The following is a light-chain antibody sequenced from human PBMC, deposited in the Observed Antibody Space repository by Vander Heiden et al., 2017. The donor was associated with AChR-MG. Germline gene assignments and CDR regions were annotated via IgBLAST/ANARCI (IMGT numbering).Light chain of an antibody. CDR1: QDISNY. Sequence: DIQMTQSPSSLSASVGDRVIITCQASQDISNYLNWYQQKPGKAPKLLIYDASNLETGVPSRFSGSGSGTDFTFTISSLQPEDIATYYCQQYDNLPITFGPGTKVDI. CDR2: DAS. J-gene: IGKJ3*01. V-gene: IGKV1-33*01. CDR3: QQYDNLPIT.